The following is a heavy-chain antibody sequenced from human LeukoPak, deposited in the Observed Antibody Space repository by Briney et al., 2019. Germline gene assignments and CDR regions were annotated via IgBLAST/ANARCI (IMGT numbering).Heavy chain of an antibody. CDR1: GFTFSSYA. J-gene: IGHJ4*02. CDR3: ARERDYYDNSGFDY. Sequence: PGRSLRLSCAASGFTFSSYAMHWVRQAPGKGLEWVAVISYDGINKYYADSVKGRFTISRDNSKNTLYLHMNSLRAEDTAVYYCARERDYYDNSGFDYWGQGTLVTVSS. D-gene: IGHD3-22*01. V-gene: IGHV3-30-3*01. CDR2: ISYDGINK.